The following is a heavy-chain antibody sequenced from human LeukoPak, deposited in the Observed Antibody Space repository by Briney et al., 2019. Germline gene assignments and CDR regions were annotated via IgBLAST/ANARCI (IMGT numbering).Heavy chain of an antibody. CDR2: IYYSGST. CDR3: AREGLRDSSGYYPSLYGMDV. Sequence: SETLSLTCTVSGGSISSYYWSWIRQPPGKGLEWIGYIYYSGSTNYNPSLKSRVTISVDTSKNQFSLKLSSVTAADTAVYYCAREGLRDSSGYYPSLYGMDVWGQGTRSPSP. J-gene: IGHJ6*02. CDR1: GGSISSYY. D-gene: IGHD3-22*01. V-gene: IGHV4-59*01.